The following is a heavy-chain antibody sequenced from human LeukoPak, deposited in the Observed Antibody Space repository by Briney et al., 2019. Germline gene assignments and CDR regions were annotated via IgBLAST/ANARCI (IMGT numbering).Heavy chain of an antibody. D-gene: IGHD6-19*01. CDR3: ARTTIAVAEIDY. V-gene: IGHV4-59*08. Sequence: SETLSFTCTVSGGSISSYYWSWIRQPPGKGLEWIGYIYYSGSTNYNPSLKSRVTISVDTSKNQFSLKLSSVTAADTAVYYCARTTIAVAEIDYWGQGTLVTVSS. CDR2: IYYSGST. J-gene: IGHJ4*02. CDR1: GGSISSYY.